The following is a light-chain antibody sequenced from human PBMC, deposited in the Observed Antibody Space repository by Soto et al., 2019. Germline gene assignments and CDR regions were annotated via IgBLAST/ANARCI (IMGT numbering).Light chain of an antibody. CDR2: KAS. Sequence: DIQMTQSPSTLSSSVGDRVTITCRASQSINSWLAWYQQKPGKAPKLLIYKASSLESGVPSRFSGSGSGTEFTLTISRLQPDDFATYYCQQYNSYSPYTFGQGTKLEIK. CDR1: QSINSW. V-gene: IGKV1-5*03. CDR3: QQYNSYSPYT. J-gene: IGKJ2*01.